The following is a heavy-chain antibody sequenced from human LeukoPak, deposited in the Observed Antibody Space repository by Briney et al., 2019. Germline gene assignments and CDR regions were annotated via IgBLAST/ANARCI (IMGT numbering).Heavy chain of an antibody. CDR1: GYTFTSYG. CDR3: ARGGNLWFGELLRSPWFDP. CDR2: INPNSGGT. V-gene: IGHV1-2*02. D-gene: IGHD3-10*01. Sequence: GASVKVSCKASGYTFTSYGISWVRQAPGQGLEWMGWINPNSGGTNYAQKFQGRVTMTRDTSISTAYMELSRLRSDDTAVYYCARGGNLWFGELLRSPWFDPWGQGTLVTVSS. J-gene: IGHJ5*02.